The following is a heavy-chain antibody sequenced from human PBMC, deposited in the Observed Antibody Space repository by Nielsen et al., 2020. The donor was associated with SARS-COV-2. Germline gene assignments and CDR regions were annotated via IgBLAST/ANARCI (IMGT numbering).Heavy chain of an antibody. CDR2: IYYSGST. CDR3: ATGPRDYDFWSGYYNYGMDV. Sequence: ETLSLTCTVSGGSISSYYWSWIRQPPGKGLEWIGYIYYSGSTNYNPSLKSRVTISVDTSKNQFSLKLSSVTAADTAVYYCATGPRDYDFWSGYYNYGMDVWGQGTTVTVSS. V-gene: IGHV4-59*01. CDR1: GGSISSYY. J-gene: IGHJ6*02. D-gene: IGHD3-3*01.